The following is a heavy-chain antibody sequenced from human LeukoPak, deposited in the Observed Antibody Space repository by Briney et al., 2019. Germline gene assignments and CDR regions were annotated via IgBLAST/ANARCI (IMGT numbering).Heavy chain of an antibody. V-gene: IGHV3-23*01. J-gene: IGHJ4*02. D-gene: IGHD6-13*01. CDR3: AKAPHNSWYPYFDY. CDR1: GFTFSSYV. Sequence: GGSLRLSCTASGFTFSSYVMNWVRQAPGKGLEWVSAISGSGDNTYFADSVKGRFTISRDNSKNTLDLQMNRLRAEDTAVYYCAKAPHNSWYPYFDYWGQGTLVTVSS. CDR2: ISGSGDNT.